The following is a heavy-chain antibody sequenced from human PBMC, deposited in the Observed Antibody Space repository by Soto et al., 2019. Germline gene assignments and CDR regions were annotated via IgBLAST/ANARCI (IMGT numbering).Heavy chain of an antibody. CDR2: ISAYNGNT. CDR1: GYTFPSYG. Sequence: QVQLVQSGAEVKKPGASVKVSCKASGYTFPSYGISWVRQAPGQRLEWMGWISAYNGNTNYAQKVQGRVTMTTDTATSTAYMERRSLRSDDTAVYYCARDGVDTATGYYCGMDVWGQGTTVTVSS. D-gene: IGHD5-18*01. J-gene: IGHJ6*02. V-gene: IGHV1-18*01. CDR3: ARDGVDTATGYYCGMDV.